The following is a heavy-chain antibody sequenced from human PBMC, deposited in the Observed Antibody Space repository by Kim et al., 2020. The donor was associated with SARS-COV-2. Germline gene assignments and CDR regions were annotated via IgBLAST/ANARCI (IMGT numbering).Heavy chain of an antibody. Sequence: GGSLRLSCAASGFTFSSYGMHWVRQAPGKGLEWVAVISYDGSNKYYADSVKGRFTISRDNSKNTLYLQMNSLRAEDTAVYYCAKDKGGSYFDYWGQGTLGTVSA. V-gene: IGHV3-30*18. CDR1: GFTFSSYG. CDR3: AKDKGGSYFDY. CDR2: ISYDGSNK. J-gene: IGHJ4*02. D-gene: IGHD1-26*01.